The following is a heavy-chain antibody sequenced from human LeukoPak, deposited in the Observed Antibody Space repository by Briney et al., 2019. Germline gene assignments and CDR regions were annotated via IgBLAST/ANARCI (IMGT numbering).Heavy chain of an antibody. Sequence: PGESLKISCKGSGYGFTTYWIGWVRQMPGKGLEWMGIIYPGDSDTRYSPSFQGQVTISADKSISTAYLQWSSLKASDTAMYYCARHDTEIFGVVIIPSGMDVWGQGTTVTVSS. CDR2: IYPGDSDT. CDR3: ARHDTEIFGVVIIPSGMDV. J-gene: IGHJ6*02. V-gene: IGHV5-51*01. CDR1: GYGFTTYW. D-gene: IGHD3-3*01.